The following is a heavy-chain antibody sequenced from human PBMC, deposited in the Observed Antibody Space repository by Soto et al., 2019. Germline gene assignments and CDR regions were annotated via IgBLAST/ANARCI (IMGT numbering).Heavy chain of an antibody. CDR1: GFTFSSYG. Sequence: QVQLVESGGGVVQPGRSLRLSCAASGFTFSSYGMHWVRQAPGKGLEWVAVISYDGSNKYYADSVKGRFTISRDNSKNTLYLQMNSLRAEDTAVYYCAKDKRVAVAGTNYYYYGMDVWGQGTTVTVSS. CDR3: AKDKRVAVAGTNYYYYGMDV. CDR2: ISYDGSNK. V-gene: IGHV3-30*18. J-gene: IGHJ6*02. D-gene: IGHD6-19*01.